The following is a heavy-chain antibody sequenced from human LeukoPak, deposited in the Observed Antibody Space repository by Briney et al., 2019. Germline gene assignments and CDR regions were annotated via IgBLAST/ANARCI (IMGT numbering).Heavy chain of an antibody. CDR2: ISGYNGHT. V-gene: IGHV1-18*01. CDR1: GYTFTNCG. Sequence: ASVKVSCKASGYTFTNCGLSWVRQAPGQGLEWMGWISGYNGHTNYAQKLQGRVTMTTDSSTSTAYLELSSLRSEDTAVYYCARAKSSYYFDYWGQGTLVTVSS. J-gene: IGHJ4*02. CDR3: ARAKSSYYFDY.